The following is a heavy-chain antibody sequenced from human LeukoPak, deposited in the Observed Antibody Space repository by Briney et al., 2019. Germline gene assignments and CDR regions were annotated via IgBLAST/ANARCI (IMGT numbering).Heavy chain of an antibody. Sequence: SQTLSLTCSVSGGSIKSDSYYWSWFRQSAGRGLEWIGSIYYSGSTYYNPSLKSRVTISVDTSKNQFSLKLSSVTAADTAVYYCARIAAAYNWFDPWGQGTLVTVSS. CDR1: GGSIKSDSYY. D-gene: IGHD6-13*01. CDR3: ARIAAAYNWFDP. V-gene: IGHV4-30-2*03. CDR2: IYYSGST. J-gene: IGHJ5*02.